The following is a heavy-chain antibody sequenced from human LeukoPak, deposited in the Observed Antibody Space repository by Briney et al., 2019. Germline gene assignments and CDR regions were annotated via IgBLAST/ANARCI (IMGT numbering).Heavy chain of an antibody. CDR2: ISGSGGST. Sequence: PGGSLRLSCAASGFTFSSYAMSWVRQAPGKGLEWVSAISGSGGSTYYADSVKGRFTISRDNSKNTLYLQMNSLRGEDTALYYCASGEPEYCSSTSCYLFDYWGQGTLVTVSS. D-gene: IGHD2-2*01. CDR3: ASGEPEYCSSTSCYLFDY. V-gene: IGHV3-23*01. CDR1: GFTFSSYA. J-gene: IGHJ4*02.